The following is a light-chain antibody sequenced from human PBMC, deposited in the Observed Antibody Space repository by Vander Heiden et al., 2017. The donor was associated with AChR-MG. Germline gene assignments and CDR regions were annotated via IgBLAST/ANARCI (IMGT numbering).Light chain of an antibody. J-gene: IGKJ1*01. V-gene: IGKV3-11*01. Sequence: EIVLTQSPATLSLSPGERATLSCRASQSVTTYLGWYQQKPGQAHRLLIYDASNRATGIPARFSGSGSGTDFALTISSLEPEDFAGYYCQQRSNWPRTFGQGTKVEIK. CDR3: QQRSNWPRT. CDR1: QSVTTY. CDR2: DAS.